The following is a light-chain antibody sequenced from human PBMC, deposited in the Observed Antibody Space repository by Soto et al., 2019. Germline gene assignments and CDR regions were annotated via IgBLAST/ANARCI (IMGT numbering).Light chain of an antibody. CDR2: EVS. J-gene: IGLJ1*01. CDR1: NSEVFAYNY. Sequence: QSALTQPPPASGAPGQAVTISCTGNNSEVFAYNYVSWYQQLPGKAPKLIIYEVSKRPSGVPDRFSGSKSGNTASLTVSGLQAEDEADYYCTSYAGTYSFFYVFGTGTKVTV. V-gene: IGLV2-8*01. CDR3: TSYAGTYSFFYV.